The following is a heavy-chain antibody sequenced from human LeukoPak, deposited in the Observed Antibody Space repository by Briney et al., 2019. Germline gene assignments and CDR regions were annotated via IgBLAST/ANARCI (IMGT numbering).Heavy chain of an antibody. CDR1: GFTFSSYE. D-gene: IGHD4-17*01. V-gene: IGHV3-48*03. CDR3: ARGLRSNY. CDR2: ITNSGTTI. Sequence: GGSLRLSCAASGFTFSSYELNWVRQAPGKGLEWVSYITNSGTTIYHADSVKGRFTISRDNAKNSLFLQMNSLRAEDTAVYYCARGLRSNYWGQGTLVTVSS. J-gene: IGHJ4*02.